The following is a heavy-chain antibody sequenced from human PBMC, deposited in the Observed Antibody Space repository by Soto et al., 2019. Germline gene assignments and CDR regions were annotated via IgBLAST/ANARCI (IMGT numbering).Heavy chain of an antibody. D-gene: IGHD6-19*01. CDR3: VRDRSASVPTSIDY. J-gene: IGHJ4*01. CDR1: GFTFSSYE. Sequence: EVQLVESGGDLVQPGGSLRLSCAASGFTFSSYEMNWVRQAPGKGLAWVSYINYGGGRTDYADSVKGRFTISRDNAKNSLYLQMNSLRVEDTAVYYCVRDRSASVPTSIDYWGHGTLVTVSS. V-gene: IGHV3-48*03. CDR2: INYGGGRT.